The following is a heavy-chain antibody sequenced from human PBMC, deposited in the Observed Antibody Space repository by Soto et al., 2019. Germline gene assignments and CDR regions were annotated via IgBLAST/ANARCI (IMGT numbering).Heavy chain of an antibody. Sequence: PGGSLRLSCAASGFTVSNKYISWVRQAPGKGLEWVAVIYAGGSTYYADSVKDRFTISRDNSKNTLYLQMNNLRDEDTEQYYCTHHCSSTDCLTHWGQGTLVTVSS. CDR2: IYAGGST. J-gene: IGHJ4*02. CDR1: GFTVSNKY. D-gene: IGHD2-2*01. V-gene: IGHV3-66*01. CDR3: THHCSSTDCLTH.